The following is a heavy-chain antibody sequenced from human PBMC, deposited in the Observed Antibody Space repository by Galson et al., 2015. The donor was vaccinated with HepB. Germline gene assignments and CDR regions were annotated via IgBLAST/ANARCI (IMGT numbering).Heavy chain of an antibody. CDR3: ARDLGVAAAGWGLFDY. CDR1: GGTFSSYA. J-gene: IGHJ4*02. V-gene: IGHV1-69*13. Sequence: SVKVSCKASGGTFSSYAISWVRQAPGQGLEWMGGIIPIFGTANYAQKFQGRVTITADESTSTAYMELSSLRSEDTAVYYCARDLGVAAAGWGLFDYWGQGTLVTVSS. D-gene: IGHD6-13*01. CDR2: IIPIFGTA.